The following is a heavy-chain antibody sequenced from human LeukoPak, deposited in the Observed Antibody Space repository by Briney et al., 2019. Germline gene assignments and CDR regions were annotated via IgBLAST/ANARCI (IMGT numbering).Heavy chain of an antibody. CDR1: GFTFRSYE. J-gene: IGHJ5*02. D-gene: IGHD3-22*01. CDR3: ARETRGHYYDSSGPDH. CDR2: ISSSDSTS. Sequence: GGSLRLSCAASGFTFRSYEMNWVRQAPGKGLEWVSYISSSDSTSHYADSVKGRFTISRDNAKNSLYLQMNSLRVEDMGVYYCARETRGHYYDSSGPDHWGQGTPVTVSS. V-gene: IGHV3-48*03.